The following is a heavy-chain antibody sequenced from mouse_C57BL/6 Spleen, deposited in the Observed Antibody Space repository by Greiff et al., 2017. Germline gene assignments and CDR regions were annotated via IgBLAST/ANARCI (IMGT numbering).Heavy chain of an antibody. Sequence: EVQLQESGGGLVKPGGSLKLSCAASGFTFSDYGMHWVRQAPEKGLEWVAYISSGSSTIYYADTVKGRFTISRDNAKNTLFLQMTSLRSEDTAMYYCARGYYYGSRYYAMDYWGQGTSVTVSS. CDR3: ARGYYYGSRYYAMDY. CDR1: GFTFSDYG. CDR2: ISSGSSTI. V-gene: IGHV5-17*01. D-gene: IGHD1-1*01. J-gene: IGHJ4*01.